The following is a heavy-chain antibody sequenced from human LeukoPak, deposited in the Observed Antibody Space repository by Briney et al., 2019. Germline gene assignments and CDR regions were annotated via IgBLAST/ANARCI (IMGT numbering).Heavy chain of an antibody. J-gene: IGHJ5*02. D-gene: IGHD3-10*01. CDR3: ARGFTMVRGVIITKWFDP. V-gene: IGHV1-8*01. Sequence: GASVKVPCKASGYTFTSYDINWVRQATGQGLEWMGWMNPNSGNTGYAQKFQGRVTMTRNTSISTAYMELSSLRSEDTAVYYCARGFTMVRGVIITKWFDPWGQGTLVTVSS. CDR1: GYTFTSYD. CDR2: MNPNSGNT.